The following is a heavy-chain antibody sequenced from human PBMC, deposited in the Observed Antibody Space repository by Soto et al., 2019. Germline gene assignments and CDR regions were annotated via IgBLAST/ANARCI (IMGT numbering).Heavy chain of an antibody. CDR3: ASLMYGSGSEGWWVTMDV. Sequence: QLVQSGAEVKKPGASVTVSCTASGYSFSHYGIIWVRQAPGQGLEWLGWISDGNTIYAQKFQGRATMTTDTSTSTAYMELRTLTSDDTAVYFCASLMYGSGSEGWWVTMDVWGQGTSVTVSS. D-gene: IGHD3-10*01. J-gene: IGHJ6*02. CDR2: ISDGNT. V-gene: IGHV1-18*01. CDR1: GYSFSHYG.